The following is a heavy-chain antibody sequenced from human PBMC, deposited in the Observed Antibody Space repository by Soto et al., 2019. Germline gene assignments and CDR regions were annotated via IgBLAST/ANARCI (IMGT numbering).Heavy chain of an antibody. D-gene: IGHD3-10*01. J-gene: IGHJ6*02. CDR2: ISFDGSTD. Sequence: QVQLVESGGGVVQPGRSLRLSCADSGFTFISYAMHCVRQAPGKGLEWVAVISFDGSTDYYADSVKGRFTISRDNSKITLYLQMNSLRSEDTAVYYCARSRHGSGSYTHFYYGLDVWGQGTTVTVSS. CDR1: GFTFISYA. CDR3: ARSRHGSGSYTHFYYGLDV. V-gene: IGHV3-30-3*01.